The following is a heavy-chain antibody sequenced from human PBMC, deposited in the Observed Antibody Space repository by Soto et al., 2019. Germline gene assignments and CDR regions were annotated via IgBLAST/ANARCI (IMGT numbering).Heavy chain of an antibody. V-gene: IGHV4-34*01. CDR2: INHSGST. CDR3: ARTPAYCGGDCYLDY. CDR1: GGSFSGYY. D-gene: IGHD2-21*02. J-gene: IGHJ4*02. Sequence: QVQLQQWGAGLLKPSETLSLTCAVYGGSFSGYYLSWIRQPPGKGLEWIGEINHSGSTNYNPSLKSRVTISVDTSKNQFSLKLSSVTAADTAVYYCARTPAYCGGDCYLDYWGQGTLVTVSS.